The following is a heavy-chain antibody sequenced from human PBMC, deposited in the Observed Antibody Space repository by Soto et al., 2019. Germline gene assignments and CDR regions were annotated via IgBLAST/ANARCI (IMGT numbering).Heavy chain of an antibody. CDR2: INPSGGST. Sequence: GASVKVSCKASGYTFTIYYMHGVLQAPVQWLDWMGIINPSGGSTSYAQKFQGRVTMTRDTSTSTVYMELSSLRSEDTAVYYCARPLLGYSSSWAYYYYGMDVWGQGTTVTVSS. D-gene: IGHD6-13*01. CDR3: ARPLLGYSSSWAYYYYGMDV. J-gene: IGHJ6*02. CDR1: GYTFTIYY. V-gene: IGHV1-46*01.